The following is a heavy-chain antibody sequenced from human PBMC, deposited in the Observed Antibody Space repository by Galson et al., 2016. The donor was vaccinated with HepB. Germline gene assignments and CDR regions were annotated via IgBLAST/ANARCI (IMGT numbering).Heavy chain of an antibody. Sequence: SLRLSCAASGFTFSRYGMHWVRQAPGKGLQWVAVISYDESNKSYGDSVKGRFTISRDNYKNTLYLQMHSLGVEDTAVYYCVARDGYTADYWGQGTLVTVSS. CDR1: GFTFSRYG. CDR3: VARDGYTADY. V-gene: IGHV3-30*03. J-gene: IGHJ4*02. CDR2: ISYDESNK. D-gene: IGHD5-24*01.